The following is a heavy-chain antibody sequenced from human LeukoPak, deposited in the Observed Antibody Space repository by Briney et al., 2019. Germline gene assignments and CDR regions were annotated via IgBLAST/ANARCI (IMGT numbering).Heavy chain of an antibody. D-gene: IGHD3-10*01. J-gene: IGHJ5*02. CDR3: VRRMVRGNWFDP. CDR1: GYTFTSYD. CDR2: MNPNSGNT. Sequence: ASVKVSCKASGYTFTSYDINWVRQATGQGLEWMGWMNPNSGNTGYAQKFQGRVTMTRNTSISTAYMELSSLRSEDTAVYYCVRRMVRGNWFDPWGQGTLVTVHS. V-gene: IGHV1-8*01.